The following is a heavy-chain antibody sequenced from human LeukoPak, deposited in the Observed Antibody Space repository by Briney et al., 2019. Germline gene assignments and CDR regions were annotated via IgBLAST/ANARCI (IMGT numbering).Heavy chain of an antibody. V-gene: IGHV3-30*03. J-gene: IGHJ4*02. CDR3: ARGEYQLLNRYDFWSGSFYYFDY. D-gene: IGHD3-3*01. CDR1: GFTFSSYG. CDR2: ISYDGSNK. Sequence: GRSLRLSCAASGFTFSSYGMHWVRQAPGKGLEWVAVISYDGSNKYYADSVKGRFTISRDNSKNTLYLQMNSLRAEDTAVYYCARGEYQLLNRYDFWSGSFYYFDYWGQGTLVTVSS.